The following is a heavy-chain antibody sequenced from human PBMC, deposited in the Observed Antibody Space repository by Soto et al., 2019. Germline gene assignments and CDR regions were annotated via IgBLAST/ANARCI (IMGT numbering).Heavy chain of an antibody. Sequence: GGSLRLSCAASGFIFSDHYMDWVRQAPGKGLEWVGRSRNKVNSYTTEYAASVKGRFTISRDDSKKSLFLQMNSLKTEYTAVYYCTRVFGSSWYQAFFDYWGHGTLVTSPQ. CDR1: GFIFSDHY. CDR2: SRNKVNSYTT. J-gene: IGHJ4*01. CDR3: TRVFGSSWYQAFFDY. V-gene: IGHV3-72*01. D-gene: IGHD6-13*01.